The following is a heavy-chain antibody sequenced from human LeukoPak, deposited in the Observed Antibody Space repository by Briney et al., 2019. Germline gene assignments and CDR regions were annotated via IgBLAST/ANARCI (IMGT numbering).Heavy chain of an antibody. CDR3: ARVLTPSGPIFGVVLGPVDY. V-gene: IGHV3-33*01. Sequence: GGSLRLSCAASGFTFSSYGMHWVRQAPGKGLEWVAVIWYDGSNKYYADSVKGRFTISRDNAKNSLYLQMNSLRAEDTAVYYCARVLTPSGPIFGVVLGPVDYWGQGTLVTVSS. J-gene: IGHJ4*02. CDR1: GFTFSSYG. CDR2: IWYDGSNK. D-gene: IGHD3-3*01.